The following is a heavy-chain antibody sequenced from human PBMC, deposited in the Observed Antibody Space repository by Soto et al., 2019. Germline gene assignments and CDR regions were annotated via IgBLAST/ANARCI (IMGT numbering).Heavy chain of an antibody. CDR1: GYTLTELF. J-gene: IGHJ6*02. CDR3: ATKWVIRYGMDV. Sequence: ASVKISCNVSGYTLTELFIQWVLQAPGKGLEWMGGFDPEDGETIYAQKFQGRVTMTEDTSTDTAYMELSSLRSEDTAVYYCATKWVIRYGMDVWGQGTTVTVSS. V-gene: IGHV1-24*01. CDR2: FDPEDGET. D-gene: IGHD1-26*01.